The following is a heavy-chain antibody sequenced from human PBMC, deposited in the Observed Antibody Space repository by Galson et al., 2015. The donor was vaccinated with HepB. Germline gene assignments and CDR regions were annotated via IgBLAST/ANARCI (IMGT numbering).Heavy chain of an antibody. CDR1: AGSISGHF. CDR2: IYYSGRT. Sequence: SLTCTVSAGSISGHFGGWVRQPPGKGLEWIGYIYYSGRTNYNPSLKSRVTMSVDTSRNQFSLRLTSVTAADTAVYYCARGSWDSGTRPFDYWGRGTLVAVSS. V-gene: IGHV4-59*11. CDR3: ARGSWDSGTRPFDY. J-gene: IGHJ4*02. D-gene: IGHD3-10*01.